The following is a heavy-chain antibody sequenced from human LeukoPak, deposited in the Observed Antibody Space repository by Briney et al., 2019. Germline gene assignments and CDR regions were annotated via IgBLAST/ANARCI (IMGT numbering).Heavy chain of an antibody. CDR1: GGSFSGYY. CDR2: INYSGST. Sequence: PSETLSLTCAVYGGSFSGYYWSWIRQPPGKGLEWIGEINYSGSTNYNPSLKSRVTISVDTSKNQFSLKLSSVTAADTAVYYCARRSSFPLATFDYWGQGTLVTVSS. D-gene: IGHD5-12*01. CDR3: ARRSSFPLATFDY. J-gene: IGHJ4*02. V-gene: IGHV4-34*01.